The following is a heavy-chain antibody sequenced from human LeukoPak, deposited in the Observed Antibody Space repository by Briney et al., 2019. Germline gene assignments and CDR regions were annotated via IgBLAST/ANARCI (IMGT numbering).Heavy chain of an antibody. CDR3: AREGTTVDH. D-gene: IGHD4-23*01. Sequence: LRLSCAASGFTFSDYYMSWIRQPPGKGLEWIGYIYYSGSTYYNPSLKSRVTISVDTSKNQFSLKLSSVTAADTAVYYCAREGTTVDHWGQGTLVTVSS. CDR1: GFTFSDYY. CDR2: IYYSGST. V-gene: IGHV4-30-4*08. J-gene: IGHJ4*02.